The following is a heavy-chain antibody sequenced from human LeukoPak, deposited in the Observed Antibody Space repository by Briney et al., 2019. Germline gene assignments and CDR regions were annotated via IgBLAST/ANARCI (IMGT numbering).Heavy chain of an antibody. J-gene: IGHJ3*02. CDR3: ASPPSGTNGYAFDI. CDR2: ISAYNGNT. D-gene: IGHD1-14*01. V-gene: IGHV1-18*01. CDR1: GYTFTSYG. Sequence: ASVKVSCKASGYTFTSYGISWVRQAPGQGLEWMGWISAYNGNTNYAQKLQGRVTMTTDTSTSTAYMELRSLRSDDTAVYYCASPPSGTNGYAFDIWGQGTMVTVSS.